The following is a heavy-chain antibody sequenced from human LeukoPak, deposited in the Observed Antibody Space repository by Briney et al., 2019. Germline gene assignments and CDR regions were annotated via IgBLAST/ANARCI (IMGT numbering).Heavy chain of an antibody. CDR1: GFTFSDYY. D-gene: IGHD4-17*01. CDR3: ARSGDYGDLTYDY. CDR2: ISSSSSYT. Sequence: KTGGSLRLSCAASGFTFSDYYMSWIRQAPGKGLEWVSYISSSSSYTNYADSVKGRFTISRDNAKNSLYLQMNSLRSEDTAVYYRARSGDYGDLTYDYWGQGTLVTVSS. J-gene: IGHJ4*02. V-gene: IGHV3-11*06.